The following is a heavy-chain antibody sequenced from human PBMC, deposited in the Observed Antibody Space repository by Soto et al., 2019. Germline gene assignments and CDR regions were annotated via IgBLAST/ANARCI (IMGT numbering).Heavy chain of an antibody. V-gene: IGHV3-23*01. CDR3: ARRTSGWYLDY. CDR1: GFTFSSYA. CDR2: ISGSGDST. D-gene: IGHD6-19*01. J-gene: IGHJ4*02. Sequence: EVQLLESGGGLVQPGGSLRLSCAASGFTFSSYAMSWVRQAPGKGLEWVSVISGSGDSTYYADSVKGRFTISRANSKNTLYLQMNSLRAEDTAVYYCARRTSGWYLDYWGQGTLVTVSS.